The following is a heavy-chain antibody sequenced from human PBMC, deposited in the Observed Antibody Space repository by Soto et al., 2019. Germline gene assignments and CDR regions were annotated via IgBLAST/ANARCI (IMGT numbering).Heavy chain of an antibody. V-gene: IGHV4-39*07. CDR1: GGSVSNSNYY. D-gene: IGHD1-26*01. Sequence: SETLSLTCTVSGGSVSNSNYYWGWIRQSPGKGLEWIGSVYYRGRSYSKSSVKSRVTISVDTSKNQFSLKLSSVTAADTAVYYCARDFSAVEHSLGVWFDPWGQGTLVTVSS. CDR2: VYYRGRS. CDR3: ARDFSAVEHSLGVWFDP. J-gene: IGHJ5*02.